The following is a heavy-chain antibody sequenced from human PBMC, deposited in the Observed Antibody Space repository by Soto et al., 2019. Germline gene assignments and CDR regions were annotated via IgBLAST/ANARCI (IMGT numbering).Heavy chain of an antibody. Sequence: GGSLRLSCAASGFTFCDHYMEWVRQAPGKGLEWVGRTRNKVDSYTTEYAASVRGRFTISRDDSKTSLYLQMNSLKTEDTALYYCATGTVGAMDYWGQGTLVTVSS. CDR3: ATGTVGAMDY. D-gene: IGHD1-26*01. CDR1: GFTFCDHY. CDR2: TRNKVDSYTT. J-gene: IGHJ4*02. V-gene: IGHV3-72*01.